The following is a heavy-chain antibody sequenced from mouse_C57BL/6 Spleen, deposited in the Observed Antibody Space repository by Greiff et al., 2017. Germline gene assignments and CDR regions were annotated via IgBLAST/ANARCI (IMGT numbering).Heavy chain of an antibody. D-gene: IGHD1-1*01. CDR1: GYTFTDYN. J-gene: IGHJ2*01. Sequence: VQLQQSGPELVKPGASVKMSCKASGYTFTDYNMHWVKQSHGKSLEWIGYINPNNGGTSYNQKFKGKATLTANKSSSTAYMELRSLTSEDSAVYYCASLTTVVATEDYFDYWGQGTTLTVSS. V-gene: IGHV1-22*01. CDR2: INPNNGGT. CDR3: ASLTTVVATEDYFDY.